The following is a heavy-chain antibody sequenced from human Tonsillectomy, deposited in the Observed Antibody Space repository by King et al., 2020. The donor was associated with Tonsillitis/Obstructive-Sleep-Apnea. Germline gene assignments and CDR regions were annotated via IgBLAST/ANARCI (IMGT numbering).Heavy chain of an antibody. D-gene: IGHD2/OR15-2a*01. Sequence: HVQLQQSGPGLVKPSQTLSLTCALSGDIVSSNSAAWNWIRQSPSRGLEWLGRTYYRSEWYNDYAESVKSRITINPDTSKNQFSLQLTSVTPEDTAVYYCARDPHTAAYFDAFDIWGQGTMVTVSS. CDR3: ARDPHTAAYFDAFDI. J-gene: IGHJ3*02. V-gene: IGHV6-1*01. CDR1: GDIVSSNSAA. CDR2: TYYRSEWYN.